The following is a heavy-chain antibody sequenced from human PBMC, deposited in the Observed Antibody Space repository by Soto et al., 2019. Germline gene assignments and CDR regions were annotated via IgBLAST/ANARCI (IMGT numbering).Heavy chain of an antibody. CDR1: GFTFSSYA. CDR2: ISGSVSST. J-gene: IGHJ6*02. CDR3: ANSPGSGWAYYYYGIDV. D-gene: IGHD6-19*01. Sequence: QPGGSLRLSCAASGFTFSSYAMSWVRQAPGKGLEWVSAISGSVSSTYYADSVKGRFTISRDNSKNTPYLQMNSLRAEDTAVYYCANSPGSGWAYYYYGIDVWGQGTTVTVSS. V-gene: IGHV3-23*01.